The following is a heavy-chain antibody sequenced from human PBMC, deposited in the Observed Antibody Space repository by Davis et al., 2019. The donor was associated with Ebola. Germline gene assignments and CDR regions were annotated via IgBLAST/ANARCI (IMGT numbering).Heavy chain of an antibody. D-gene: IGHD2-21*02. CDR1: GFTFSSYS. V-gene: IGHV3-21*01. CDR2: ISSSSSYI. Sequence: GGSLRLSCAASGFTFSSYSMNWVRQAPGKGLEWVSSISSSSSYIYYADSVKGRFTISRDNAKNSLYLQMNSLRAEDTAVYYCARGGRHIVVVTAHDAWGQGTLVTVSS. CDR3: ARGGRHIVVVTAHDA. J-gene: IGHJ5*02.